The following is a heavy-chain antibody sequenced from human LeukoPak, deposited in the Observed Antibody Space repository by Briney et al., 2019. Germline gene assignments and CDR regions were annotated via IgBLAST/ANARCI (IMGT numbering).Heavy chain of an antibody. J-gene: IGHJ4*02. CDR3: ARKVDTATGVDY. D-gene: IGHD5-18*01. Sequence: SETLSLTCTVSGGSISSGDYYWSWIRQPPGKGLEWIGYIYYSGHTYYNPSLKSRVIISVYTSKNQFSLRLSSVTAADTAVYYCARKVDTATGVDYWGQGTLVTVSS. CDR2: IYYSGHT. CDR1: GGSISSGDYY. V-gene: IGHV4-30-4*01.